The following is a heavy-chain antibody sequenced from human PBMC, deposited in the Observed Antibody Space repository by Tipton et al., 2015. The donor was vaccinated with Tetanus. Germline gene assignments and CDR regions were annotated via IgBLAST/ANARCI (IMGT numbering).Heavy chain of an antibody. CDR2: ISIYNGDT. Sequence: QLVQSGAEVKKPGASVKVSCKASGYTFTSYGISWVRQAPGQGPEWMGWISIYNGDTNYAQKFQGRVTLTADTSTNTAYMELRSLRSDATAVYYCARVRSAAYTTNWYSGDNWFDPWGQGTLVTVSS. CDR3: ARVRSAAYTTNWYSGDNWFDP. J-gene: IGHJ5*02. CDR1: GYTFTSYG. V-gene: IGHV1-18*01. D-gene: IGHD6-13*01.